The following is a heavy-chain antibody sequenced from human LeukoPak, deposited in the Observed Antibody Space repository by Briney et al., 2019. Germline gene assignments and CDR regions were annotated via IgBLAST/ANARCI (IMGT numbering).Heavy chain of an antibody. V-gene: IGHV4-34*01. D-gene: IGHD2-8*01. CDR1: GGSFSGYY. J-gene: IGHJ4*02. CDR3: ARVRTVSVYAIN. CDR2: INHSGST. Sequence: PSETLSLTCAVYGGSFSGYYWSWIRQPPGKGLEWIGEINHSGSTNYNPSLKSRVTISVDTSKNQFSLKLSSVTAADTAVYYCARVRTVSVYAINWGQGTLVTVSS.